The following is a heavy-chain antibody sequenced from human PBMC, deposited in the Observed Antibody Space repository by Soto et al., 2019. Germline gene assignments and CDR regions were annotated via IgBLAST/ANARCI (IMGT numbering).Heavy chain of an antibody. J-gene: IGHJ6*01. V-gene: IGHV1-69*13. CDR3: ARDVPLNYYDGTYSYYAMDV. CDR2: IIPFFKAT. D-gene: IGHD3-16*01. CDR1: GGPFSSQA. Sequence: ASVKVYWKASGGPFSSQAVSLVRRAPGQGLEWMGVIIPFFKATNYAQKFQGRVTVTADDSTSTAYMDLYSLRSEDTAVYYCARDVPLNYYDGTYSYYAMDVWGQGTTVTVSS.